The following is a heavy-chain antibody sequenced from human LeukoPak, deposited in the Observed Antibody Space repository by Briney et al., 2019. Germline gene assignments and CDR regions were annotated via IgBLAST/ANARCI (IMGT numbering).Heavy chain of an antibody. Sequence: ASVKVSCKASGGTFSSYAISWVRHAPGQGLEWIGEIIPIFGTANYAQKFQGRVTITTDESTSTAYMELSSLRSEDTVVYYCARGKHYYGSGTGYYYMDVWGKGTTVTVSS. CDR3: ARGKHYYGSGTGYYYMDV. D-gene: IGHD3-10*01. CDR2: IIPIFGTA. V-gene: IGHV1-69*05. J-gene: IGHJ6*03. CDR1: GGTFSSYA.